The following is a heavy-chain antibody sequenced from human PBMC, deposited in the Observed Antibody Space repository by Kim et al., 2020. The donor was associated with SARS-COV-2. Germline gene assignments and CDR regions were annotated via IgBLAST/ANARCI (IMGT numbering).Heavy chain of an antibody. Sequence: GSNNYIPAPESPVTISVDTAKNQFSLKLSSVTAADTAVYYCARPPLMDVWGKGTTVTVSS. V-gene: IGHV4-34*01. CDR3: ARPPLMDV. J-gene: IGHJ6*03. CDR2: GSN.